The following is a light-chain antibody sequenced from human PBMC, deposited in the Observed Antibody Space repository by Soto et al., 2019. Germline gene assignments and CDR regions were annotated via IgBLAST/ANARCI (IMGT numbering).Light chain of an antibody. V-gene: IGKV1-39*01. CDR2: AAS. Sequence: DIQMTQSPSSLSASVGDRVTITCRASQSIDKYLNWYQQKPGKGPNLLIYAASNLRTGVPSRFSGSGDGTDFTLTISSLLPEDFAIYFCQQSYSTPSLTFGGGTKVEIK. CDR1: QSIDKY. J-gene: IGKJ4*01. CDR3: QQSYSTPSLT.